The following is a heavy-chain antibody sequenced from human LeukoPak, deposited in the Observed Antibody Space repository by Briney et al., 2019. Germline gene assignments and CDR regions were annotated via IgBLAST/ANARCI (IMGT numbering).Heavy chain of an antibody. Sequence: GGSLRLSCAASGFTFSSYSMNWVRQAPGKGLEWVSYISSSSRTTYYADSVKGRFTISRDNAKNSLYLQMNSLRTEDTAMYYCAKALNYYYMDVWGKGTTVTVSS. J-gene: IGHJ6*03. V-gene: IGHV3-48*04. CDR1: GFTFSSYS. CDR2: ISSSSRTT. CDR3: AKALNYYYMDV.